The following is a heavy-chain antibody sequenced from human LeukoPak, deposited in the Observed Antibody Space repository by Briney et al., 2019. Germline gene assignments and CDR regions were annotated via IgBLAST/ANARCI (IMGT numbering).Heavy chain of an antibody. J-gene: IGHJ4*02. D-gene: IGHD4-17*01. CDR3: ARDLDDYGDYWPLGY. Sequence: GGSLRLSCAASGFTFSSYSMNWVRQAPGKGPEWVSSISSSSSYIYYADSVKGRFTISRDNAKNSLYLQMNSLRAEDTAVYYCARDLDDYGDYWPLGYWGQGTLVTVSS. CDR2: ISSSSSYI. CDR1: GFTFSSYS. V-gene: IGHV3-21*01.